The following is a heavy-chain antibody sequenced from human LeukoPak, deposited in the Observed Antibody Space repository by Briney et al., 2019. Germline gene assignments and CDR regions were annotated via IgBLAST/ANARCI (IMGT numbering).Heavy chain of an antibody. CDR2: ISGGSSTI. Sequence: GGSLRLSCAASGFTFNSYSMTWVRQAPGKGLEWISYISGGSSTIYYADSVKGRFTISRDNAKNSLFLQMNSLRAEDTAVYYCAREVQMASWGQGTLVTVSS. CDR1: GFTFNSYS. CDR3: AREVQMAS. D-gene: IGHD1-1*01. V-gene: IGHV3-48*01. J-gene: IGHJ4*02.